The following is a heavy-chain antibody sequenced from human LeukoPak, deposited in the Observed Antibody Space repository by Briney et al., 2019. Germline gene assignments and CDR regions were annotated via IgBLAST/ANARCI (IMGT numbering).Heavy chain of an antibody. V-gene: IGHV1-3*01. J-gene: IGHJ5*02. CDR2: INAGNGNT. D-gene: IGHD3-9*01. Sequence: ASVKVSCKASGYTFTSYAMHWVRQAPGQRLEWMGWINAGNGNTKYSQKFQGRVTITRDTSASTAYMELSSLRSEDTAVNYCARWATYDILTGYYLGWFDPWGQGTLVTVSS. CDR1: GYTFTSYA. CDR3: ARWATYDILTGYYLGWFDP.